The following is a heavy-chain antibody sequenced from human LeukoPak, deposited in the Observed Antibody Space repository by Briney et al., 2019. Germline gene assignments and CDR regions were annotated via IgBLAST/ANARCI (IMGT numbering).Heavy chain of an antibody. CDR3: AGWNGYADY. J-gene: IGHJ4*02. CDR1: GFTFSSYG. D-gene: IGHD2-2*01. V-gene: IGHV3-23*01. CDR2: FSSSGNT. Sequence: GGSLRLSCAASGFTFSSYGMSWVRQAPGKGLEWVSGFSSSGNTYYADSVKGRFTISRDNSKNTLYLRMNTLRVDDTAVYYCAGWNGYADYWGQGTLVTVSS.